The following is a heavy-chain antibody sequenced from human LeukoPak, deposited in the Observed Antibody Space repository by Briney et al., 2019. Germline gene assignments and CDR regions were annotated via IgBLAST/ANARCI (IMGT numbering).Heavy chain of an antibody. D-gene: IGHD2-21*02. J-gene: IGHJ4*02. Sequence: ASVKVSCKASGYTFTGYYMHWVRQAPGQGLEWMGWINPNSGGTNYAQKFQGRVTMTRDTSISTAYMELSRLRSDDTAVYYCARAHIVVVTAISGDFDYWGQGTLVTVSS. CDR1: GYTFTGYY. V-gene: IGHV1-2*02. CDR3: ARAHIVVVTAISGDFDY. CDR2: INPNSGGT.